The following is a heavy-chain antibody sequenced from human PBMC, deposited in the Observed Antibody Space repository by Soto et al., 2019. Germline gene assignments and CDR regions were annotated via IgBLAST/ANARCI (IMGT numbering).Heavy chain of an antibody. CDR1: GGSISSAGYN. CDR2: IYYSGST. D-gene: IGHD3-10*01. Sequence: QVQLQESGPGLVKPSQTLSLTCTVSGGSISSAGYNWSWIRQHPGKGLEWIGYIYYSGSTYYNPSRTSTVTXPXXXSXXQFSPKLTSVTSADTAVYDCARYGSGTYYPTTFDYWGQGTLVTVSS. CDR3: ARYGSGTYYPTTFDY. J-gene: IGHJ4*02. V-gene: IGHV4-31*01.